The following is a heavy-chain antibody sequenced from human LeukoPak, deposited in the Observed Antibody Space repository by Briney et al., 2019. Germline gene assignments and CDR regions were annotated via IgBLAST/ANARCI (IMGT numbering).Heavy chain of an antibody. V-gene: IGHV3-48*01. Sequence: GGSLRLSRAASGFAFSTYAMNWVRQAPGKGLEWVSFITSDSNTIYYADSMKGRFTISRDNAENSLYLQMNSLSAEDTAVYYCARDRMGGSFDYWGQGTLVTVSS. CDR3: ARDRMGGSFDY. CDR2: ITSDSNTI. D-gene: IGHD2-15*01. J-gene: IGHJ4*02. CDR1: GFAFSTYA.